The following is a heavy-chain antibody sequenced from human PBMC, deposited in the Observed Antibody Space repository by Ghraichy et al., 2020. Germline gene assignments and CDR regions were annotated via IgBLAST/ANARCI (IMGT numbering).Heavy chain of an antibody. CDR1: GYTFTSYG. D-gene: IGHD6-13*01. J-gene: IGHJ4*02. CDR3: ARGATGIAAAGTFDY. Sequence: ASVKVSCKASGYTFTSYGISWVRQAPGQGLEWMGWISAYNGNTNYVQKLQGRVTMTTDTSTSTAYMELRSLRSDDTAVYYCARGATGIAAAGTFDYWGQGTLVTVSS. V-gene: IGHV1-18*01. CDR2: ISAYNGNT.